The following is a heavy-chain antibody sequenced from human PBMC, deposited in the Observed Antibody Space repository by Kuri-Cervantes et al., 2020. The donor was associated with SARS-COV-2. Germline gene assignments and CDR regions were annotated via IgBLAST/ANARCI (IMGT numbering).Heavy chain of an antibody. CDR2: IYYSGST. D-gene: IGHD3-9*01. V-gene: IGHV4-39*07. Sequence: SETLSLTCTVSGGSISSSSYYWGWIRQPPGKGLEWIGSIYYSGSTYYNPSLKSRVTISVDTSKNQFSLKLSSVTAADTAVYYCARENYDILTGYQVFDYWGQGTRVTVSS. CDR1: GGSISSSSYY. J-gene: IGHJ4*02. CDR3: ARENYDILTGYQVFDY.